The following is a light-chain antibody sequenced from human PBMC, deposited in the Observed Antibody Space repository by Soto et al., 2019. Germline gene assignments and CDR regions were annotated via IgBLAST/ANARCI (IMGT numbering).Light chain of an antibody. J-gene: IGKJ1*01. CDR2: KAS. CDR3: EQYQIDWR. CDR1: QTMNSW. V-gene: IGKV1-5*03. Sequence: DIQMTQTPSTLSASVGDIVTITCRASQTMNSWLAWYQQKPGKAPKLLIYKASSLQSGVPSRFSGSGSGTEFTLTISSLQPDDFATYYCEQYQIDWRFGQGGKVDI.